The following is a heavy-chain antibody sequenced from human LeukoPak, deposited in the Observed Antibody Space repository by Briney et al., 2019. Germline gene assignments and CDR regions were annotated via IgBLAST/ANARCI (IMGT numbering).Heavy chain of an antibody. V-gene: IGHV3-23*01. J-gene: IGHJ4*02. D-gene: IGHD1-26*01. CDR3: AKDFNGNYYYLWDS. Sequence: GGSLRLSCAASGFTFSSYAMSWVRQAPGKGLQWVSAISGSGGSTYYADSVKGRFTISRDNSKNTLYLQMNSLRAEDTAVYYCAKDFNGNYYYLWDSWGQGTLVTVSS. CDR1: GFTFSSYA. CDR2: ISGSGGST.